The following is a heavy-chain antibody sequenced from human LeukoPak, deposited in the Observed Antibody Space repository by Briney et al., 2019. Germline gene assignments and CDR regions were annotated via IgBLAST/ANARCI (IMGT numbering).Heavy chain of an antibody. J-gene: IGHJ3*02. D-gene: IGHD3-3*01. V-gene: IGHV3-21*01. CDR1: GDTFSSYS. Sequence: PGGSLRLSCAASGDTFSSYSMNWVRQAPGKGLEWVSSISSSSSYIYYADSVKGRFTISRDNAKNSLYLQMNSLRAEDTAVYYCARKEWSYDAFDIWGQGTMVTVSS. CDR3: ARKEWSYDAFDI. CDR2: ISSSSSYI.